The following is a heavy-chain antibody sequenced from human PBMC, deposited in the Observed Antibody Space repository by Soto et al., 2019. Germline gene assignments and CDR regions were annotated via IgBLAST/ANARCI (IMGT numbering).Heavy chain of an antibody. Sequence: QVQLQESGPGLVKPSETLSLTCTVSGGSISSYYWIWIRQPPGKGLEWIGYIYYSGSTNYNPSLKSRFTLSVDPSKHHFYLRLSSVSAAVTAVYYCARSTRSYYFDRSGYSRRPGAFEIWGQGTMVTDSS. CDR2: IYYSGST. CDR3: ARSTRSYYFDRSGYSRRPGAFEI. J-gene: IGHJ3*02. D-gene: IGHD3-22*01. CDR1: GGSISSYY. V-gene: IGHV4-59*01.